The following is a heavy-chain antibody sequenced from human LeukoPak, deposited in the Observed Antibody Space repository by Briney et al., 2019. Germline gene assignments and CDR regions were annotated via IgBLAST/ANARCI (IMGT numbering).Heavy chain of an antibody. CDR2: ISYDGSNK. D-gene: IGHD1-26*01. V-gene: IGHV3-30*04. CDR3: ARSGGAQDAFDI. CDR1: GFTFSSYA. Sequence: GGSLRLSCAASGFTFSSYAMHWVRQAPGKGLEWVAVISYDGSNKYYADSVKGRFTISRDNSKNTLYLQMNSLRAEDTAVYYCARSGGAQDAFDIWGQGTMVTVSS. J-gene: IGHJ3*02.